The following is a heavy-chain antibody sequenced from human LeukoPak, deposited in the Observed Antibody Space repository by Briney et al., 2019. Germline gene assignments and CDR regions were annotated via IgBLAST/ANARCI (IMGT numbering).Heavy chain of an antibody. J-gene: IGHJ5*02. CDR2: FHTSGYT. CDR3: AQRQGPASGSYGSFDA. V-gene: IGHV4-4*09. CDR1: GGSLTGIS. D-gene: IGHD1-26*01. Sequence: PPETLSLTCNVSGGSLTGISRSWIRQPPGQGLEWMGYFHTSGYTNSNPSLMGRVTISIDTSKNQFSPRVTSVTAADTAMYYCAQRQGPASGSYGSFDAWGQGTLVTVSS.